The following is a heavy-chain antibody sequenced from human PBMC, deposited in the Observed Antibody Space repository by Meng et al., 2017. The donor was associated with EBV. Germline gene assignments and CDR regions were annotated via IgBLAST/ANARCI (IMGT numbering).Heavy chain of an antibody. Sequence: TLKASSPTLVKPTQTLTRTCTFSGCLHDTSGVVVGWFRQPPVKALEWLALIYWDDDKRYSPSLKSRLTITKDTSKNQVVLTMTNMDPVDTASYYCAHSRVGATEFDYWGQGTLVTVSS. CDR2: IYWDDDK. CDR1: GCLHDTSGVV. V-gene: IGHV2-5*02. D-gene: IGHD1-26*01. CDR3: AHSRVGATEFDY. J-gene: IGHJ4*02.